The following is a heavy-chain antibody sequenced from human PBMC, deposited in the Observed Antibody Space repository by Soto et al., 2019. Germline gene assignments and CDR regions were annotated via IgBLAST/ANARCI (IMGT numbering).Heavy chain of an antibody. V-gene: IGHV3-9*01. CDR3: AKGYSNYLYYYMDV. J-gene: IGHJ6*03. Sequence: EVQLVESGGGLVQPGRSLRLSCSASGFTFDDYAMHWLRQAPGKGQEGVSGISWNSGSIDYADSVEGRFTIPRDNAKNSLYLQMNSLRAEDTALYYCAKGYSNYLYYYMDVWGKGTTVTVSS. CDR2: ISWNSGSI. D-gene: IGHD4-4*01. CDR1: GFTFDDYA.